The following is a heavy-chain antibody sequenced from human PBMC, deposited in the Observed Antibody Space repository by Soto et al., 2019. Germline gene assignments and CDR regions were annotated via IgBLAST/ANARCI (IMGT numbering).Heavy chain of an antibody. CDR2: FYDGNT. Sequence: KTSETLSLTCILSGGSITRRSSYWAWIRQPPGKGLEWVGTFYDGNTYHNPSLRSRITIAVDTSKNQFSLKLNSVAAADTAFYYCATTRGLAVGGSFDYWGQGMLVTVSS. J-gene: IGHJ4*02. V-gene: IGHV4-39*01. CDR3: ATTRGLAVGGSFDY. D-gene: IGHD3-10*01. CDR1: GGSITRRSSY.